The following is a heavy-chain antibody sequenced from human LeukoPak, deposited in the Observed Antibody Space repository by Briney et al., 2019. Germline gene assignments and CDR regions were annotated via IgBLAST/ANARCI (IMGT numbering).Heavy chain of an antibody. CDR1: GFTFSSYS. Sequence: GGSLRLSCAASGFTFSSYSMNWVRQAPGKGLEWASSISSSSSYIYYADSVKGRFTISRDNAKNSLYLQMNSLRAEDTAVYYCARDPPGYCSGGSCYSRKYYFDYWGQGTLVTVSS. J-gene: IGHJ4*02. CDR2: ISSSSSYI. CDR3: ARDPPGYCSGGSCYSRKYYFDY. D-gene: IGHD2-15*01. V-gene: IGHV3-21*01.